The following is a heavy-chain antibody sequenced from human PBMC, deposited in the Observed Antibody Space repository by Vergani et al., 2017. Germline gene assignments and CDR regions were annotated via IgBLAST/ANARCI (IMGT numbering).Heavy chain of an antibody. Sequence: QVQIQESGPGVVKPSQTLSLTCSVSGASISSGDSYWSWIRQTPGKGLEWIGYIAHTGASYYNPSLRSRLSISLDTSSNQFSLKLTSVTAEDTAVYFCAREELRFSRTLDSWGQGTQVTVSS. CDR1: GASISSGDSY. D-gene: IGHD5-12*01. CDR3: AREELRFSRTLDS. V-gene: IGHV4-30-4*08. J-gene: IGHJ4*02. CDR2: IAHTGAS.